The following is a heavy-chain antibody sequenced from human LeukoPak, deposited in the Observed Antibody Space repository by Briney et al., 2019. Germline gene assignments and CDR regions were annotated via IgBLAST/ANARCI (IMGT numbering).Heavy chain of an antibody. D-gene: IGHD1-26*01. CDR2: ISSSSYI. V-gene: IGHV3-21*01. J-gene: IGHJ4*02. Sequence: GGSLRLSCAASGFTFSSYSMNWVRQAPGKGLEWVSSISSSSYIYYADSVKGRFTISRDNAKNSLYLQMNSLRAEDTAVYYCASKYGWELPFDYWGQGTLVTVSS. CDR1: GFTFSSYS. CDR3: ASKYGWELPFDY.